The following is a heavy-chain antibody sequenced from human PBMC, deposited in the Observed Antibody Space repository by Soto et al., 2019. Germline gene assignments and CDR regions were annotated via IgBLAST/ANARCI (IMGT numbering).Heavy chain of an antibody. J-gene: IGHJ6*02. D-gene: IGHD6-19*01. Sequence: PGGSLRLSCAASGFTFRSFTMNWVRQARGKGLEWVSAISGSGGSTYYADSVKGRFTISRDNSKNTLYLQMNSLRAEDTAVYYCAKDGRLQWSYYYGMDVWGQGTTVTVS. CDR1: GFTFRSFT. V-gene: IGHV3-23*01. CDR3: AKDGRLQWSYYYGMDV. CDR2: ISGSGGST.